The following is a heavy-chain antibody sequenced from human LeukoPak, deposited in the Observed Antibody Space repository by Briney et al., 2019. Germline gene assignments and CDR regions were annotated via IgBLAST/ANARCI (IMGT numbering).Heavy chain of an antibody. J-gene: IGHJ5*02. CDR3: ARRPMGSGKNWFDP. V-gene: IGHV1-8*01. D-gene: IGHD3-10*01. CDR2: MNPSSGNT. CDR1: GYTFTSYD. Sequence: GASVKVSCKASGYTFTSYDINWVRQATGQGLEWMGWMNPSSGNTGYAQKFQGRVTMTRNTSISTAYMELSSLRSEDTAVYYCARRPMGSGKNWFDPWGQGTLVTVSS.